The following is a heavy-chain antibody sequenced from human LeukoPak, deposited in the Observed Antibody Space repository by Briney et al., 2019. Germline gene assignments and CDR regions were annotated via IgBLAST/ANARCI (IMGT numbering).Heavy chain of an antibody. J-gene: IGHJ4*02. Sequence: GGSLRLSCAASGFTFSSYGMTWVRQAPGKGLEWVANIKQDGSEKYYVDSVKGRFSISRDNANNSLILQMNSLRAEDTAVYYCARGTVNFDNWSQGTLVTVSS. CDR1: GFTFSSYG. D-gene: IGHD4-11*01. CDR3: ARGTVNFDN. CDR2: IKQDGSEK. V-gene: IGHV3-7*01.